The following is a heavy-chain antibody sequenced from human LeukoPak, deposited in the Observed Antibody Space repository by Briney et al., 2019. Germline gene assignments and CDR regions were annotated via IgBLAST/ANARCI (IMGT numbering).Heavy chain of an antibody. Sequence: SETLSLTCAVYGGSCSGYYWSWIRQPPGKGLEWIGEINHSGSTNYNPSLKSRVTISVDTSKNQFSLKLSSVTAADTAVYYCARPGIVVVPAANGWFDPWGQGTLVTVSS. CDR2: INHSGST. V-gene: IGHV4-34*01. CDR3: ARPGIVVVPAANGWFDP. J-gene: IGHJ5*02. CDR1: GGSCSGYY. D-gene: IGHD2-2*01.